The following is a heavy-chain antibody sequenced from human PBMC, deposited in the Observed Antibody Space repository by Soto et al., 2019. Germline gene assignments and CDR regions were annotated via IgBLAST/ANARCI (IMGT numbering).Heavy chain of an antibody. J-gene: IGHJ6*02. Sequence: EVQLVESGGGLVQAGGSLRLFCAVSGFTFSSYEMNWVRQAPGKGLEWVSYIGTSGKTIYYADSVRGRFTISRDNAKNSLYLQMNSLRADDTAVYFCARYPAIYSGKFDYGLDVWGRGTTVTVSS. D-gene: IGHD4-4*01. V-gene: IGHV3-48*03. CDR2: IGTSGKTI. CDR3: ARYPAIYSGKFDYGLDV. CDR1: GFTFSSYE.